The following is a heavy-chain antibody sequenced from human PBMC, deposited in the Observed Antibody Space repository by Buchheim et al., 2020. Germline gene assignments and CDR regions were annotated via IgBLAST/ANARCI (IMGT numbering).Heavy chain of an antibody. CDR1: GFTFSSYA. J-gene: IGHJ4*02. D-gene: IGHD6-19*01. CDR3: ARGGGWTDF. Sequence: QVQLVESGGGVVQPGRSLRLSCAASGFTFSSYAMHWVRQAPGKGLEWVAVISYDGSNKYYADSVKGRFTISRDNSKNTLYFQMNSLRAEDTAVYFCARGGGWTDFWGQGA. V-gene: IGHV3-30*14. CDR2: ISYDGSNK.